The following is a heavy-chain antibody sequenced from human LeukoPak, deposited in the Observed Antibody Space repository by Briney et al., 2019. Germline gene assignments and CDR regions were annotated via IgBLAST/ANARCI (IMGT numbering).Heavy chain of an antibody. CDR1: GFSFSSYW. Sequence: GGSLRLSCAASGFSFSSYWMSWVRQAPGKGLEWVADIKQDGTEKYYVDSVKGRFTISRDNAKNTLYLQMNSLRAEDTAVYYCARAFTGIAAAGFDYWGQGTLVTVSS. CDR2: IKQDGTEK. V-gene: IGHV3-7*01. CDR3: ARAFTGIAAAGFDY. J-gene: IGHJ4*02. D-gene: IGHD6-13*01.